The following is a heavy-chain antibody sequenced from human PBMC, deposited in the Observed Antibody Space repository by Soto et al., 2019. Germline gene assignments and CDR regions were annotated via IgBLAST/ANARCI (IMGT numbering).Heavy chain of an antibody. J-gene: IGHJ4*02. CDR2: INPNSGGT. V-gene: IGHV1-2*02. CDR3: ARDRGIVATMFDPGPAF. D-gene: IGHD5-12*01. Sequence: GASVKVSCKASGYTFTGYYMHWVRQAPGQGLEWMGWINPNSGGTNYAQKFQGRVTMTRDTSISTAYMELSRLRSDDTAVYYCARDRGIVATMFDPGPAFWGQGTLVTV. CDR1: GYTFTGYY.